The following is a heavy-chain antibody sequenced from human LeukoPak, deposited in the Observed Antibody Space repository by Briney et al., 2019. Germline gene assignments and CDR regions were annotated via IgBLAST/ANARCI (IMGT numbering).Heavy chain of an antibody. CDR2: IYYTGST. Sequence: SETLSLTCTVSGGSISSFYWSWIRQPPGKGLEWIGYIYYTGSTNYNSSLKSRVTISVDTSKNQFSLKLTSVTAADTAVYYCARVHKNRDSSDYYYVDAFDMWGQGTMVTVSS. CDR3: ARVHKNRDSSDYYYVDAFDM. CDR1: GGSISSFY. J-gene: IGHJ3*02. V-gene: IGHV4-59*12. D-gene: IGHD3-22*01.